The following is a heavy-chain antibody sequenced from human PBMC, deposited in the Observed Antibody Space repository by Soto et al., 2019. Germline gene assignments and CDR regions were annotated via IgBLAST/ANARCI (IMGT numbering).Heavy chain of an antibody. CDR1: GGTFNRYS. CDR2: IIPMFGIT. V-gene: IGHV1-69*02. Sequence: QVHLVQAGAEVKKPGSSVKVSCRASGGTFNRYSISWVRQAPGQGLEWMGRIIPMFGITNYAQKFQGRVMITADKSANTASMEVSGLRSEDTAMYYCATFYEGDCTTTTCYGDFDYWGQGTLVTVSS. D-gene: IGHD2-2*01. CDR3: ATFYEGDCTTTTCYGDFDY. J-gene: IGHJ4*02.